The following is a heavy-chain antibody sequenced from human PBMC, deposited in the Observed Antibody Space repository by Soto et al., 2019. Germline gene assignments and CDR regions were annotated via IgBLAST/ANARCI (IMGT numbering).Heavy chain of an antibody. J-gene: IGHJ4*02. CDR3: ARGYCSSTSCYDYFDY. Sequence: PGGSLRLSCAASGFTFSSYGMHWVRQAPGKGLEWVAVIWYDGSNKYYADSVKGRFTISRDNSKNTLYLQMNSLRAEDTAVYYCARGYCSSTSCYDYFDYWGQGTLVTVSS. D-gene: IGHD2-2*01. V-gene: IGHV3-33*01. CDR1: GFTFSSYG. CDR2: IWYDGSNK.